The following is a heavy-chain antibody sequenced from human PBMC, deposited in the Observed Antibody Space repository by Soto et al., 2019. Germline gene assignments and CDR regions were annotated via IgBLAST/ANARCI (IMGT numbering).Heavy chain of an antibody. Sequence: VGSLRLSCATSGFAFTTYSMNWVRQAPGKGLEWVSSISSSGTYIYYAASVRGRFTISKDNARDSLYLQMNSLRAEDTAVYYCARSNWMDWFDPWGQGTLVPVSS. CDR1: GFAFTTYS. CDR2: ISSSGTYI. V-gene: IGHV3-21*01. J-gene: IGHJ5*02. CDR3: ARSNWMDWFDP. D-gene: IGHD2-2*03.